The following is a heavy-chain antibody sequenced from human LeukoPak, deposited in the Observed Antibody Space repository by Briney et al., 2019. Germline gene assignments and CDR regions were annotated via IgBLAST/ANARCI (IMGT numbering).Heavy chain of an antibody. CDR3: ARRSGYCTNGVDCFAFDI. D-gene: IGHD2-8*01. V-gene: IGHV1-69*05. Sequence: PVASVKVSCTASGYTFTGYYMHWVRQAPGQGLEWMGGIIPIFGTANYAQKFQGRVTITTDESTSTAYMELSSLRSEDTAVYYCARRSGYCTNGVDCFAFDIWGQGTMVTVSS. CDR2: IIPIFGTA. CDR1: GYTFTGYY. J-gene: IGHJ3*02.